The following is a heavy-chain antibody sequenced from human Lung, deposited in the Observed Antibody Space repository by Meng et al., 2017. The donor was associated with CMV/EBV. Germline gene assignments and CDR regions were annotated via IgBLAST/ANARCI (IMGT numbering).Heavy chain of an antibody. CDR2: IYYSGST. V-gene: IGHV4-31*03. CDR3: ARDRSSDWFDP. Sequence: CTVSGGSVSSGGYYWSWIRQHPGKGLEWIGYIYYSGSTYYNPSLKSRVTISVDTSKNQFSLKLSSVTAADTAVYYCARDRSSDWFDPWGQGTLVTVSS. D-gene: IGHD3-10*01. CDR1: GGSVSSGGYY. J-gene: IGHJ5*02.